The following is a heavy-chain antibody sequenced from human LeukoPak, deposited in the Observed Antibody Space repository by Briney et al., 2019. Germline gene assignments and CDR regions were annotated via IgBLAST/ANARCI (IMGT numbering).Heavy chain of an antibody. Sequence: ASVKVSCKASGYTFTGYYMHWVRQAPGQGLEWMGWINPNSGGTNYAQKFQGRVTMTRDTSISTAYMELSRLTSDDTAVYYCALSTTGTTFDYWGQGTLVAVSS. J-gene: IGHJ4*02. D-gene: IGHD1-1*01. CDR2: INPNSGGT. CDR3: ALSTTGTTFDY. CDR1: GYTFTGYY. V-gene: IGHV1-2*02.